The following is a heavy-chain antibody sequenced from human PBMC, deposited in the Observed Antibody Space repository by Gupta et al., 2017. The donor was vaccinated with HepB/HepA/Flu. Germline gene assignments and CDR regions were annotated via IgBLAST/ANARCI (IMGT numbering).Heavy chain of an antibody. CDR3: ANSIAVAGSGAFDI. CDR2: ISSSGSTI. D-gene: IGHD6-19*01. CDR1: GFTFSTYE. V-gene: IGHV3-48*03. J-gene: IGHJ3*02. Sequence: EVQLVESGGGLVQPGGSVRLSCAASGFTFSTYEMNWVRQAPGKGLEWVSYISSSGSTIYYADSVKGRFTISRDNAKNSLYLQMNSLRAEDTAVYYCANSIAVAGSGAFDIWGQGTMVTVSS.